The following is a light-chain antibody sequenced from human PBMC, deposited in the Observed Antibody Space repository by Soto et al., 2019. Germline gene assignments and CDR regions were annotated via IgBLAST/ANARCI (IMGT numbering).Light chain of an antibody. CDR3: CSYASSGIYWV. J-gene: IGLJ3*02. V-gene: IGLV2-11*01. CDR2: DVN. Sequence: QSALTQPRSVSGSPGQSVTISCTGAGSDVSGYNFLSWYQQYPGKAPKVIIYDVNKRPSGVPDRFSGSKSGKAASLTISGLQAEDEADYYCCSYASSGIYWVFGEGTKLTVL. CDR1: GSDVSGYNF.